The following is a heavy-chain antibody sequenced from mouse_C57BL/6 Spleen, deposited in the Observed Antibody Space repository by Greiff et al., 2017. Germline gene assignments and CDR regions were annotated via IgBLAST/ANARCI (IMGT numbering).Heavy chain of an antibody. J-gene: IGHJ2*01. CDR1: GYSITSGYY. Sequence: EVQLQQSGPGLVKPSQSLSLSCSVSGYSITSGYYWNWIRQFPGKQLEWMGYISYDGSNNYNPSLKNRISITRDPSKNQFFLQLNSVTTEDTATYYGAREGGGSSYGAFDYWGQVTTLTVSS. CDR2: ISYDGSN. D-gene: IGHD1-1*01. CDR3: AREGGGSSYGAFDY. V-gene: IGHV3-6*01.